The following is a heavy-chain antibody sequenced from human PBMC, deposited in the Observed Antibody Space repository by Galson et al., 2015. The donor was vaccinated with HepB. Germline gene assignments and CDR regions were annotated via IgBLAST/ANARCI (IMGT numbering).Heavy chain of an antibody. CDR2: IKEDGSEK. D-gene: IGHD3-3*01. CDR1: EFILSMYW. J-gene: IGHJ6*02. CDR3: ARVKRAEWYSFYYYGMDV. V-gene: IGHV3-7*05. Sequence: SLRLSCAASEFILSMYWMNWVRQAPGKGLEWVANIKEDGSEKNYVDSVKGRFTIARDNAKNSLYLQMNSLRAEDTAVYYCARVKRAEWYSFYYYGMDVWGRGTKVTVSS.